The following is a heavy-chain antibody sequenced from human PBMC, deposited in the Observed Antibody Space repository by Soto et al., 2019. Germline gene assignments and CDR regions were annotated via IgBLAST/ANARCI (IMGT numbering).Heavy chain of an antibody. J-gene: IGHJ6*03. V-gene: IGHV5-51*01. CDR3: ARPYYYGSGSSKYYMDV. CDR1: GYSFTSYW. D-gene: IGHD3-10*01. CDR2: IYPGDSDT. Sequence: GESLKISCKGSGYSFTSYWIGWVRQMPGKGLEWMGIIYPGDSDTRYSPSFQGQVTISADKSISTAYLQWSSLKASDTAMYYCARPYYYGSGSSKYYMDVWGKGTTVTVSS.